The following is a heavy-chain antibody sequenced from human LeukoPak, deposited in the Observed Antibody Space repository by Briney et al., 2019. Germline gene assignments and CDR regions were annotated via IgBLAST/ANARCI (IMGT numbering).Heavy chain of an antibody. J-gene: IGHJ5*02. V-gene: IGHV3-48*01. D-gene: IGHD3-22*01. CDR2: ISSSSSTI. CDR1: GSTFSSYG. CDR3: VRDGYYDSPA. Sequence: QPGGSLRLSCAASGSTFSSYGMNWVRQAPGKGLEWVSYISSSSSTIYYADSVKGRFTISRDNAKKSVYLQMDSLRAEDTAVYYCVRDGYYDSPAWGQGTLVTVSS.